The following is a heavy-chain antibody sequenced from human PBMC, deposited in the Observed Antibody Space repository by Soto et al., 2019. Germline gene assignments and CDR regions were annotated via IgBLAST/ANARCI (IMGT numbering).Heavy chain of an antibody. D-gene: IGHD2-2*01. J-gene: IGHJ4*02. V-gene: IGHV3-33*01. CDR2: IWYDGSNK. CDR3: ARGGEDIVVVPAAMRARMNTLFDY. CDR1: GFTFSSYG. Sequence: QVQLVESGGGVVQPGRSLRLSCAASGFTFSSYGMHWVRQAPGKGLEWVAVIWYDGSNKYYADSVKGRFTISRDNSKNPLYLQMNSLRAEDTAVYYCARGGEDIVVVPAAMRARMNTLFDYWGQGTLVTVSS.